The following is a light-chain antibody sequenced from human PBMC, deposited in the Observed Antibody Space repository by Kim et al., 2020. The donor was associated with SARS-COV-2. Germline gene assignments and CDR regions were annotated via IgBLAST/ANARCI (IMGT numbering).Light chain of an antibody. CDR3: NSRDSSGNHVV. V-gene: IGLV3-19*01. CDR1: SLRSYY. CDR2: GKN. J-gene: IGLJ2*01. Sequence: SYELTQDPAVSVALGQTVRITCQGDSLRSYYASWYQQKPGQAPVLVIYGKNNRPSGSPDRFSGSSSGNTASLTITGAQAEDEADYYCNSRDSSGNHVVFG.